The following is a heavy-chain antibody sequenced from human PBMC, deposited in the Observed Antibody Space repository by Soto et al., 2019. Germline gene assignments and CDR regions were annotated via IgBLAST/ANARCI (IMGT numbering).Heavy chain of an antibody. CDR3: GRVVEGATRHTEPDS. CDR1: GVSIHNSHSF. J-gene: IGHJ5*01. V-gene: IGHV4-39*01. CDR2: VYHNGGA. Sequence: SETLSLTCTVSGVSIHNSHSFWAWIRQPPGKGLQFIASVYHNGGAHYNSSLKSRVTISVDTANNQVSLRMRSLTAADTAFYYCGRVVEGATRHTEPDSWGQGILVTVSS. D-gene: IGHD2-21*01.